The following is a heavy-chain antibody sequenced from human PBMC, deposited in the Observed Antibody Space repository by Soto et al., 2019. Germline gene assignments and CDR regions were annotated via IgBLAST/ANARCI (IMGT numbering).Heavy chain of an antibody. J-gene: IGHJ4*02. CDR2: IYYSGST. CDR3: ARVDITMVRGFDY. Sequence: SETLSLTCTVSGGSISSGDYYWSWIRQPPGKGLEWIGYIYYSGSTYYNPSLKSRVTISVDTSKNQFSLKLSSVTAADTAVYYCARVDITMVRGFDYWGQGTLVTVSS. V-gene: IGHV4-30-4*01. D-gene: IGHD3-10*01. CDR1: GGSISSGDYY.